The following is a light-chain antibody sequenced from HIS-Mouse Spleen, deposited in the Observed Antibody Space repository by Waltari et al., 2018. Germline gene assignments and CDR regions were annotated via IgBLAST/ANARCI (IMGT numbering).Light chain of an antibody. CDR2: EDS. V-gene: IGLV3-10*01. CDR3: YSTDSSGNHRV. CDR1: ALATKY. Sequence: SYELTQPPSVSVSPGQTARITCSGDALATKYDYWYQQKSGQAPVLVIYEDSKRPSGTPGRFSGSSSGTMATLTISGAQVEDEADYYCYSTDSSGNHRVFGGGTKLTVL. J-gene: IGLJ2*01.